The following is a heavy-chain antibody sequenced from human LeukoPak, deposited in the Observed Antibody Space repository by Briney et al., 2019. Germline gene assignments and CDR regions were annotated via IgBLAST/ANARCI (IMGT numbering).Heavy chain of an antibody. D-gene: IGHD3-10*01. Sequence: ASVKVSCKASGYTFTSYDINWVRQATGQGLEWMGWMNPNSGSTGYAQKFQGRVTMTRNTSISTAYMELSSLRSKDAAVYYCARVRSWYYYGSGSYGYWGQGTLVTVSS. CDR3: ARVRSWYYYGSGSYGY. CDR2: MNPNSGST. J-gene: IGHJ4*02. CDR1: GYTFTSYD. V-gene: IGHV1-8*01.